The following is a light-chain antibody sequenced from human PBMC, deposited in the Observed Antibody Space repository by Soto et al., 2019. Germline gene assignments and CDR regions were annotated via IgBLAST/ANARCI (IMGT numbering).Light chain of an antibody. CDR3: QQYDYWPRT. CDR2: GAS. V-gene: IGKV3-15*01. CDR1: QSISSS. Sequence: TQAPSSKSVALGESGTLYCRASQSISSSKLAWYQQNPGQAPRLLMCGASNRATGIPARFSGSGSGTEFTLTISSLQSEDFAVYYCQQYDYWPRTFGQGTKVDI. J-gene: IGKJ1*01.